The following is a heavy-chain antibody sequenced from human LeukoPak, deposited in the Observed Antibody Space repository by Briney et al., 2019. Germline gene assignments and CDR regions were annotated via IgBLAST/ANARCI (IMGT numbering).Heavy chain of an antibody. CDR3: AREGPRDYYYYGMDV. V-gene: IGHV4-31*03. CDR1: GGSISSGGYY. J-gene: IGHJ6*02. CDR2: IYCSGST. Sequence: SSQTLSLTCTVSGGSISSGGYYWSWVRQHPGKGLEWIGYIYCSGSTYYNPSLKSRVTISVDTSKNQFSLKLSSVTAADTAVYYCAREGPRDYYYYGMDVWGQGTTVTVSS.